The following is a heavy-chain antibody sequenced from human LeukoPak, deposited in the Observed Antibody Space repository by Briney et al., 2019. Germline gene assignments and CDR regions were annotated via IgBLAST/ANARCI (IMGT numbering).Heavy chain of an antibody. CDR1: GGSISSYY. V-gene: IGHV4-4*07. CDR3: ARDHSVAPYYYYYMDV. J-gene: IGHJ6*03. D-gene: IGHD6-19*01. CDR2: IYTSGST. Sequence: SETLSLTCTVSGGSISSYYWSWIRQPAGKGLEWIGRIYTSGSTNYNPSLKSRVTMSVDTSKNQFSLKLSSVTAADTAVYYCARDHSVAPYYYYYMDVWGKGTTVTVSS.